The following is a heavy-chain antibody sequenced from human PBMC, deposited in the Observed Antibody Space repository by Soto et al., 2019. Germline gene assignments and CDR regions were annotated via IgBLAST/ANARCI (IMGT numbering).Heavy chain of an antibody. J-gene: IGHJ4*02. D-gene: IGHD5-18*01. CDR2: IDNSGGIT. CDR3: AKGGYNYGFLFDS. Sequence: EVPLLESGGGLVQPGGSLRLSCAASGFTFSAYAMSWVRQAPGKGLEWVSTIDNSGGITYYADSVKGRFTISRDNSKNTLYLQINSLRAEDTAVYYCAKGGYNYGFLFDSWGQGTLVTVSS. V-gene: IGHV3-23*05. CDR1: GFTFSAYA.